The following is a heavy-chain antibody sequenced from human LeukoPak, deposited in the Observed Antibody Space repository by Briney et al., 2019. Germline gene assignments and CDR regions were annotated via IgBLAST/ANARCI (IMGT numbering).Heavy chain of an antibody. J-gene: IGHJ4*02. CDR3: ARGGYSDY. CDR1: GYTFTSYG. D-gene: IGHD2-15*01. Sequence: ASVKVSCKASGYTFTSYGISWVRQAPGQGLEWVGWISGDKGPTYYAPKLQGRVTLTTDTSTSTAYMELTNLRSDDTAVYYCARGGYSDYWGQGTLVTVSS. V-gene: IGHV1-18*01. CDR2: ISGDKGPT.